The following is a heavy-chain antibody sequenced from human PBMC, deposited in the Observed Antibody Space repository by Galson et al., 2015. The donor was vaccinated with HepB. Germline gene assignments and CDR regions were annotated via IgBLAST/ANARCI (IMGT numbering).Heavy chain of an antibody. CDR3: ARWNITSSCDC. D-gene: IGHD6-6*01. CDR2: VNPSSRSI. Sequence: SLRLSCAASGFIFSDYNMTWVRQAPGKGLEWVSSVNPSSRSIYYADSVKGRFTISRDNAKNSLYLQMDTLRAEDTAVYYCARWNITSSCDCWCQGTLVTVSS. V-gene: IGHV3-21*01. CDR1: GFIFSDYN. J-gene: IGHJ4*02.